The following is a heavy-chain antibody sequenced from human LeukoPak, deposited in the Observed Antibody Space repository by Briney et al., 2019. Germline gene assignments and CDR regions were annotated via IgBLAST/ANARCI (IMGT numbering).Heavy chain of an antibody. CDR1: GFTFSNYA. CDR2: MCSDGSDK. D-gene: IGHD3-10*01. CDR3: ARDSAAYMYGFVGF. J-gene: IGHJ4*02. V-gene: IGHV3-33*08. Sequence: GESLRLSCAASGFTFSNYAMHWVRQAPGKGLEWVAIMCSDGSDKYHVNSVEGRFTISRDNAKNSLDLQMNSLRAEDTAVYYCARDSAAYMYGFVGFWGQGTLVTVSS.